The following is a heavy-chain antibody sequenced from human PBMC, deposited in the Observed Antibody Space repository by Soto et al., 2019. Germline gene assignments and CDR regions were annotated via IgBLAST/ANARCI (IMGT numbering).Heavy chain of an antibody. CDR3: ARDFDSAKWNYWFDP. D-gene: IGHD1-1*01. CDR2: VFHSGNT. Sequence: QVQLQESGPGLVKPSGTLSLTCAVSGGSISSSNWWSWVRQPPGKGLEWIGEVFHSGNTNYNPSLKSRVTISIDKSKNQFSLTLNSVTAADTAIYYCARDFDSAKWNYWFDPWGQGTLVTVSS. V-gene: IGHV4-4*02. CDR1: GGSISSSNW. J-gene: IGHJ5*02.